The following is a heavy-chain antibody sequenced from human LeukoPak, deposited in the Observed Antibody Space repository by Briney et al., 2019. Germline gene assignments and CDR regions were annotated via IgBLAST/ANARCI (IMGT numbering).Heavy chain of an antibody. CDR3: ACSYYDILTGYHAIDY. D-gene: IGHD3-9*01. V-gene: IGHV3-30*03. J-gene: IGHJ4*02. CDR2: ISYDGSNK. Sequence: PGGSLRLSCAASVFTFSSYGMHWVRQAPGKGLEGVAVISYDGSNKYYADAVKGRFTISRDNSKNTLYLQMHSLRAEDTAVYYCACSYYDILTGYHAIDYWGQGTLVTVSS. CDR1: VFTFSSYG.